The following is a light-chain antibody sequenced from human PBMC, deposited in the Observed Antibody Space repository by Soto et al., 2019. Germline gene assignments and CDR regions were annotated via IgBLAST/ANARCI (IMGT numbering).Light chain of an antibody. CDR2: EVS. V-gene: IGLV2-14*01. CDR3: SSFASNRDVV. CDR1: SSDVGGYNY. Sequence: QSALTQPASVSGSPGQSITISCTGTSSDVGGYNYVSWYQQHPGKAPILMIYEVSNRPSGVSNRFSGSKSGNTASLTISGLQAEDEAVYSCSSFASNRDVVFGGGTKLTVL. J-gene: IGLJ2*01.